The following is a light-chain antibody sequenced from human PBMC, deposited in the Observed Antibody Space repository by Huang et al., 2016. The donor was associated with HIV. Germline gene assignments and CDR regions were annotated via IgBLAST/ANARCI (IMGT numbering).Light chain of an antibody. CDR3: QQSYSNTFT. J-gene: IGKJ3*01. CDR2: AAS. V-gene: IGKV1-39*01. CDR1: QSISSY. Sequence: DIQIPQSPSSLSASVGDRVIITCRASQSISSYLNWYQQQPGKAPNLLIYAASSLQSGVPSRFSGSGSGTDFTLTRRSLQPEDFATYYCQQSYSNTFTFGAGTKVDVK.